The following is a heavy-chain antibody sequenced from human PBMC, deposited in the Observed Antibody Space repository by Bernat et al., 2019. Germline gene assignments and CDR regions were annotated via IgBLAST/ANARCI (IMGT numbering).Heavy chain of an antibody. CDR1: GSPFTGYY. CDR3: ARDSDGITMIVGF. V-gene: IGHV1-2*02. J-gene: IGHJ4*02. CDR2: INPNIGGT. D-gene: IGHD3-22*01. Sequence: QVQLVQSGAEVKKPGASLKVSCKASGSPFTGYYMHWLRQPPGQGLEWMGWINPNIGGTTYAQKFQGRVTMTRETSISTAYMELSRLRSDDTAVYYCARDSDGITMIVGFWGQGTLVTVSS.